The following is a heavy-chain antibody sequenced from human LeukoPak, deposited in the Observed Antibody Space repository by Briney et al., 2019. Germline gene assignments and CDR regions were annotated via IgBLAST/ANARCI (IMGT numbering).Heavy chain of an antibody. J-gene: IGHJ3*02. D-gene: IGHD4-23*01. V-gene: IGHV3-15*01. CDR3: TTDYGGNQLAGEGYPRRDDAFDI. Sequence: KPGGSLRLSCAASGFTFSNAWMSWVRQAPGKGLEWVGRIKSKTDGGTTDYAAPVKGRFTISRDDSKNTLYLQMNSLKTEDTAVYYCTTDYGGNQLAGEGYPRRDDAFDIWGQGTMVTVSS. CDR1: GFTFSNAW. CDR2: IKSKTDGGTT.